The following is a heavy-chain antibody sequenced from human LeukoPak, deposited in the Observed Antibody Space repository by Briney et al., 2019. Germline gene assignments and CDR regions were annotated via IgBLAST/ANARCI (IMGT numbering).Heavy chain of an antibody. J-gene: IGHJ3*02. V-gene: IGHV4-59*03. D-gene: IGHD6-19*01. Sequence: GSLRLSCAASGFTFSSYSMNWVRQPPGKGLEWIGSIYYSERAYYNPSLQSRVTISIDTSKNQFSLELSAVTAADKAVYYCAESSGWYEPFDIWGQGTMVTVSS. CDR3: AESSGWYEPFDI. CDR1: GFTFSSYS. CDR2: IYYSERA.